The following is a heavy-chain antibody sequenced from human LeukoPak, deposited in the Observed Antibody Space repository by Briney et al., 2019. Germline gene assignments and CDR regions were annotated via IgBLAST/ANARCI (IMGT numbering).Heavy chain of an antibody. Sequence: GGSLRLSCAASGFTFSSYSMNWVRQAPGKGLEWVSSISSSSTYIYYADSVKGRFTISRDNAKNSLYLQMNSLRADGTAVYYCARDHRYCSGGSCYWESYYYYYMDVWGKGTTVTVSS. V-gene: IGHV3-21*01. J-gene: IGHJ6*03. CDR3: ARDHRYCSGGSCYWESYYYYYMDV. CDR2: ISSSSTYI. D-gene: IGHD2-15*01. CDR1: GFTFSSYS.